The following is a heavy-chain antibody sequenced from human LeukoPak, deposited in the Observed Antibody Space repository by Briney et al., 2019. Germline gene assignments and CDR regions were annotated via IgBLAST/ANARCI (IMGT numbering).Heavy chain of an antibody. CDR3: ASGNIALAGKFGY. Sequence: KSSETLSLTCAVYGGSFSGYYWSWIRQPPGKGLEWIGEINHSGSTNYNPSLKSRVTISVDTSKNQFSLKLSSVTAADTAVYYCASGNIALAGKFGYWGQGTLVTVSS. CDR1: GGSFSGYY. J-gene: IGHJ4*02. V-gene: IGHV4-34*01. CDR2: INHSGST. D-gene: IGHD6-19*01.